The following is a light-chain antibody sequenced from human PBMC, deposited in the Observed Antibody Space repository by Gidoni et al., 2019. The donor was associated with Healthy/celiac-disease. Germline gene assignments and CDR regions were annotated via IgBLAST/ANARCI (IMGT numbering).Light chain of an antibody. Sequence: DIQMTQSPTSLSASVGDRVTITCRASQSISSYLNWYQQKPGKAPKLLIYAASSLQSGVPSRFSGSRSGTDFTLTISSLQPVDFATYYCQQSYSTPLTFGGGTKVEIK. CDR1: QSISSY. J-gene: IGKJ4*01. CDR3: QQSYSTPLT. V-gene: IGKV1-39*01. CDR2: AAS.